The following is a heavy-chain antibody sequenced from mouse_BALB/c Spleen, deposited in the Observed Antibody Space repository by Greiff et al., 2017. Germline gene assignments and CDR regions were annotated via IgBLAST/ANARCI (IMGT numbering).Heavy chain of an antibody. V-gene: IGHV14-3*02. CDR1: GFNIKDTY. Sequence: EVQGVESGAELVKPGASVKLSCTASGFNIKDTYMHWVKQRPEQGLEWIGRIDPANGNTKYDPKFQGKATITADTSSNTAYLQLSSLTSEDTAVYYCARDYDYDYWGQGTTLTVSS. J-gene: IGHJ2*01. D-gene: IGHD2-4*01. CDR2: IDPANGNT. CDR3: ARDYDYDY.